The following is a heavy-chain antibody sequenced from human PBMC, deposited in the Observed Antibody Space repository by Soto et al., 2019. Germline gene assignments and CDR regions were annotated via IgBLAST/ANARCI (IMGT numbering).Heavy chain of an antibody. Sequence: ASVKVSCKAPGYIFTSYGISWVRQAPGQGLEWMGWIIAYNGNTNYAQKFQGRVTMTADESTSTAYMELSSLRSEDTAVYYCARIRYYDYIWGKPDAFDIWGQGTMVTVSS. CDR3: ARIRYYDYIWGKPDAFDI. CDR1: GYIFTSYG. D-gene: IGHD3-16*01. J-gene: IGHJ3*02. V-gene: IGHV1-18*01. CDR2: IIAYNGNT.